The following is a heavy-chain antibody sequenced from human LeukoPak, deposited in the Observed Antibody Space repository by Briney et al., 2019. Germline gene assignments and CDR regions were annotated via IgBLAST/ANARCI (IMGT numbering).Heavy chain of an antibody. D-gene: IGHD1-14*01. CDR2: FFLSGGP. CDR1: GATTRSSEW. Sequence: SETMSLTCDVSGATTRSSEWWSWVSQPPGKGLEWIGQFFLSGGPNYRPSLRSRVTISVDRSKSQFSLKMASVTAADTAIYYCVRNGRYCLDYWGQGTLVTVSS. CDR3: VRNGRYCLDY. V-gene: IGHV4/OR15-8*01. J-gene: IGHJ4*02.